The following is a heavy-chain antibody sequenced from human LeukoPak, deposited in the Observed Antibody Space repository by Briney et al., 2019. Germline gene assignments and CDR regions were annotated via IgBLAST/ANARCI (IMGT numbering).Heavy chain of an antibody. D-gene: IGHD2-15*01. CDR2: ISYDGSNK. CDR1: GFTFSSYA. CDR3: ARDQGYCSGGSCYFFHFDY. J-gene: IGHJ4*02. Sequence: GGSLRLSCAASGFTFSSYAMHWVRQAPGKGLEWVAVISYDGSNKYYADSVKGRFTTSRDNSKNTLYLQMNSLRAEDTAVYYCARDQGYCSGGSCYFFHFDYWGQGTLVTVSS. V-gene: IGHV3-30*04.